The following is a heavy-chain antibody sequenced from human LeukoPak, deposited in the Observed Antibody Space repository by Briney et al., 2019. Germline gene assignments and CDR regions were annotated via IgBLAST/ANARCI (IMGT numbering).Heavy chain of an antibody. Sequence: GGSLRLSCAASGFTFNNYSMNWVRRAPGKGLEWVSYISSSSKTIYYADSVKGRFTISRDNAKNSLYLQMNSLRAEDTAVYYCATCSSISCSRGNWFDPWGEGTLVTVS. CDR2: ISSSSKTI. J-gene: IGHJ5*02. CDR1: GFTFNNYS. D-gene: IGHD2-2*01. CDR3: ATCSSISCSRGNWFDP. V-gene: IGHV3-48*01.